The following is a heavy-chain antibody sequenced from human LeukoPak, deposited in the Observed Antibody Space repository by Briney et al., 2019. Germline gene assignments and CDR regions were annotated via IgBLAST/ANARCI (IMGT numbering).Heavy chain of an antibody. D-gene: IGHD5-12*01. Sequence: SVRVSCKASGGTFSSYAISWVRQAPGQGLEWMGGIIPIFGTANYAQRFQGRVTITADKSTSTAYMELSSLRSEDTAVYYCARAEYSGYVDYWGQGTLVTVSS. CDR2: IIPIFGTA. CDR3: ARAEYSGYVDY. J-gene: IGHJ4*02. V-gene: IGHV1-69*06. CDR1: GGTFSSYA.